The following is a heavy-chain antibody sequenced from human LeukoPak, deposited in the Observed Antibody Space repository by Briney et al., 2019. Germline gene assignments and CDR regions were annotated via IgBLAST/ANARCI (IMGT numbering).Heavy chain of an antibody. CDR1: GFTFDDYA. CDR2: ISWNSGSI. CDR3: AKDSYSSSWYGENWFDP. V-gene: IGHV3-9*01. D-gene: IGHD6-13*01. J-gene: IGHJ5*02. Sequence: PGRSLRLSCAASGFTFDDYAMHWVRQAPGKGLEWVSGISWNSGSIAYADSVKGRLTISRDNAKNSLYLQMNSLRAEDTALYYCAKDSYSSSWYGENWFDPWGQGTLVTVSS.